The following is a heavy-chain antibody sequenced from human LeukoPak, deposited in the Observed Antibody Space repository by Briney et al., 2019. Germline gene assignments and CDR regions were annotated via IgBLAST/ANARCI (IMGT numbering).Heavy chain of an antibody. D-gene: IGHD2-2*03. V-gene: IGHV4-59*01. J-gene: IGHJ5*02. CDR3: ARLLRAGYCSTTTCNWFDP. CDR2: IYYSGST. CDR1: GGSISSYY. Sequence: SETLSLTCTVSGGSISSYYWSWIRQPPGKGLEWIGYIYYSGSTNYNPSLKSRVTISVDTSKNQFSLKLSSVTAADTAVYYCARLLRAGYCSTTTCNWFDPWGQGTLVTVSS.